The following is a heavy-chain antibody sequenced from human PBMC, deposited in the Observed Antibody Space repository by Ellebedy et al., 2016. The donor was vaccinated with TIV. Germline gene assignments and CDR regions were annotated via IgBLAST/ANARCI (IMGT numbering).Heavy chain of an antibody. V-gene: IGHV3-66*01. CDR2: IYNGGNR. CDR1: GFSVGGSY. Sequence: GESLKISCVISGFSVGGSYISWFRQAPGKGLEWVSVIYNGGNRYYAESVKGRFIISSDSSKNTLYLQMTNLRVEDTAFYYCARGRNDFGDYPYWGQGTLVTVSS. D-gene: IGHD4-17*01. CDR3: ARGRNDFGDYPY. J-gene: IGHJ4*02.